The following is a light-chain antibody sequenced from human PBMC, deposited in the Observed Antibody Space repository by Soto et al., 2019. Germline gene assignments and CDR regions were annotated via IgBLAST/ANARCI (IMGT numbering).Light chain of an antibody. CDR2: GAS. CDR3: QQYNNWPRT. J-gene: IGKJ1*01. V-gene: IGKV3-15*01. Sequence: EIVMTQSPATLSVSPGERATLSCRASQSVSSNLAWYQQKPGQAPRLLIYGASTRATGIPARFSGSGSGTEFTLTISSLQSEDCAVDYCQQYNNWPRTFGHGTKVAIK. CDR1: QSVSSN.